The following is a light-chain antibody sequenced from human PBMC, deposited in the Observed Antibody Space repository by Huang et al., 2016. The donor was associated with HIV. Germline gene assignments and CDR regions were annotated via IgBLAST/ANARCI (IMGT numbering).Light chain of an antibody. CDR2: EIY. CDR1: QNISSW. Sequence: DIQMTQSPSTLSAFVGDRLTTTCRASQNISSWLAWYQQKPGKAPRLLIYEIYSLESGVPSRFSGSGSGTEFTLTISSLQPEDIGTYYCQYGETFGQGSKVEVK. V-gene: IGKV1-5*03. CDR3: QYGET. J-gene: IGKJ1*01.